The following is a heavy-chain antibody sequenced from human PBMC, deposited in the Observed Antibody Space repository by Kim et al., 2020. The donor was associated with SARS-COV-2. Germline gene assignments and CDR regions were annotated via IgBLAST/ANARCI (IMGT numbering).Heavy chain of an antibody. V-gene: IGHV3-11*05. CDR3: ARVGYDYVWGSYRDY. D-gene: IGHD3-16*02. Sequence: LSLTCTVSGGSMSSNDYYWSWIRQPPGKGLEWVSYISSSSSYTNYADSVKGRFTISRDNAKNSLYLQMNSLRAEDTAVYYCARVGYDYVWGSYRDY. CDR2: ISSSSSYT. CDR1: GGSMSSNDYY. J-gene: IGHJ6*01.